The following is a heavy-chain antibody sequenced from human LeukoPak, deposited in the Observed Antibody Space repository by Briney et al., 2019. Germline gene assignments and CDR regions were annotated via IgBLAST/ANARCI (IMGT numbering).Heavy chain of an antibody. CDR1: GFIFDDYA. J-gene: IGHJ3*02. V-gene: IGHV3-9*01. D-gene: IGHD3-22*01. Sequence: PGGSLRLSCAASGFIFDDYAKHWVRQAPGKGLEWVSGISWNSGTIAYADSVKGRFTISRDNAKNSLYLQMNSLRAEDTALYYCVTSRTPYYYDSSGFPKGAFDIWGQGTMVTVSS. CDR2: ISWNSGTI. CDR3: VTSRTPYYYDSSGFPKGAFDI.